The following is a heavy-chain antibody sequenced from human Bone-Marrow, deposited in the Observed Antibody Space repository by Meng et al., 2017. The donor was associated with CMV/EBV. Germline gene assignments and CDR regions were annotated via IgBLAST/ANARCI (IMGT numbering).Heavy chain of an antibody. D-gene: IGHD2-2*01. J-gene: IGHJ4*02. V-gene: IGHV1-18*01. CDR2: ISAYNGNT. CDR3: ARDRGPYQLLIHFDY. CDR1: GYTFTSYG. Sequence: QVQLVQAGAGVQKPGALVKVSCKASGYTFTSYGISWVRQAPGQGLEWMGWISAYNGNTNYAQKLQGRVTMTTDTSTSTAYMELRSLRSDDTAVYYCARDRGPYQLLIHFDYWGQGTLVTVSS.